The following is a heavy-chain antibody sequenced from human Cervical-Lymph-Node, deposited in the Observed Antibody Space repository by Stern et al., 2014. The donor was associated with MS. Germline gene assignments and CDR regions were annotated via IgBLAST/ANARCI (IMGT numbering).Heavy chain of an antibody. J-gene: IGHJ6*02. V-gene: IGHV1-2*06. Sequence: VQLVESGAEVKSPGASLKVSCKTSGYNFNDYFTHWVRQVPGQGLEWMGRVDPTSGATISAQKFQGRVAMTRDTSITTAYMELSRLTSDDTAMYYCARKNGMDVWGQGTAVTVS. CDR2: VDPTSGAT. CDR3: ARKNGMDV. CDR1: GYNFNDYF.